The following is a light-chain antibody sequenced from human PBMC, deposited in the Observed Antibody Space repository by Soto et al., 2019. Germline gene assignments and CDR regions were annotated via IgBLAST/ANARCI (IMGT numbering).Light chain of an antibody. J-gene: IGLJ3*02. V-gene: IGLV2-11*01. Sequence: QSVLTQPRSVSGSPGQSVTISCTGTSSDVGGYNYDSWYQQHPGKAPKLMIYDVNKRPSGVPDRFSGSRSGNTASLTISGLQAEDEADYYCCSYAGSYTWVFGGGTKLTVL. CDR2: DVN. CDR1: SSDVGGYNY. CDR3: CSYAGSYTWV.